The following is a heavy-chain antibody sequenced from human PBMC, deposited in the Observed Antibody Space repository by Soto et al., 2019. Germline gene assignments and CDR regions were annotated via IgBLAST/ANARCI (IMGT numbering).Heavy chain of an antibody. CDR2: IHNSGNT. V-gene: IGHV4-59*01. J-gene: IGHJ3*02. CDR3: ARLQYTVVTPIDM. D-gene: IGHD2-21*02. CDR1: SGSIRTSY. Sequence: SETLSLTCTVPSGSIRTSYWTWIRQFPGKRLEWIAHIHNSGNTNSNPSLKSRVTISMDTSKNQISLRLTSVTAADTAMYYCARLQYTVVTPIDMWGQGAMVTVSS.